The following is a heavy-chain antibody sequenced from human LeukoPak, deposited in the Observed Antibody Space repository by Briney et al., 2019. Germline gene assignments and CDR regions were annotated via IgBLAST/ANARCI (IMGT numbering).Heavy chain of an antibody. D-gene: IGHD3-3*01. CDR1: GFTFSSYA. CDR3: AKDLTIFGVVINGDFDY. V-gene: IGHV3-23*01. Sequence: GGSLRLSCAASGFTFSSYAMSWVRQAPGKGLEWVSAISGSGGSTYYADSVKGRFTIPRDNSKNTLYLQMNSLRAEDTAVYYCAKDLTIFGVVINGDFDYWGQGTLVTVSS. CDR2: ISGSGGST. J-gene: IGHJ4*02.